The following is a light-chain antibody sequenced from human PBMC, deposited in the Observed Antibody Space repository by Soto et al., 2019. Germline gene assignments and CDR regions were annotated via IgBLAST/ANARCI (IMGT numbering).Light chain of an antibody. V-gene: IGKV3-15*01. CDR3: LQYNNWPRT. CDR1: QSVGSN. J-gene: IGKJ1*01. CDR2: GAS. Sequence: EIVMTQSPATLSLSPGERATLSCRASQSVGSNLAWYQQKPGQSPRLLIYGASTRATGIPARFSGSGSGTEFTLTISSLQSEDFAVYYCLQYNNWPRTFGQGTKVEIK.